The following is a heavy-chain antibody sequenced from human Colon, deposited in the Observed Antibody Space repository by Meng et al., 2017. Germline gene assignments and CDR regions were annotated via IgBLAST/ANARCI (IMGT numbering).Heavy chain of an antibody. V-gene: IGHV1-69*05. CDR3: AREHSSGPQDDAFDI. CDR1: GGTFSSYA. J-gene: IGHJ3*02. Sequence: ASVKVSCKASGGTFSSYAISWVRQAPGQGLEWMGGIIPIFGTANYAQKFQGRVTITTDESTSTAYMELSSLRSEDTAVYYCAREHSSGPQDDAFDIWGQGTMVTVSS. CDR2: IIPIFGTA. D-gene: IGHD3-22*01.